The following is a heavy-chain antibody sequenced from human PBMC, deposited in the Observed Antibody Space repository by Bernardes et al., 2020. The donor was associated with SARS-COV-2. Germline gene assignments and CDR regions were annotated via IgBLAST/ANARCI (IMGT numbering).Heavy chain of an antibody. D-gene: IGHD3-3*01. CDR1: GLTFSPYA. J-gene: IGHJ3*01. CDR2: IKQDGSEK. Sequence: GGSLRLSCAASGLTFSPYAMIWVRQAPGKGLEWVANIKQDGSEKYYVDSVKGRFTISRDNANNALYLQMNSLRAEDTAVYYCARDYEYAFDFWGQGTMVTVSS. CDR3: ARDYEYAFDF. V-gene: IGHV3-7*01.